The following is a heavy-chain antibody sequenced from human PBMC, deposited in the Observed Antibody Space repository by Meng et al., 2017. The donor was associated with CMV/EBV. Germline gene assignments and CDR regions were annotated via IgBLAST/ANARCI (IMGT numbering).Heavy chain of an antibody. CDR2: INPSGGST. Sequence: ASVKVSCKASGYTFTSYYMHWVRQAPGQGLEWMGIINPSGGSTSYAQKFQGRVTMTRDTSTSTVYMELGSLRSEDTAVYYCARFPYSSSLGIYYFDYWGQGTLVTVSS. J-gene: IGHJ4*02. D-gene: IGHD6-6*01. CDR1: GYTFTSYY. V-gene: IGHV1-46*01. CDR3: ARFPYSSSLGIYYFDY.